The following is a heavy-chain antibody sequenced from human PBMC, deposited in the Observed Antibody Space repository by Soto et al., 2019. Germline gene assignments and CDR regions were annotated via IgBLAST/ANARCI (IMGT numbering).Heavy chain of an antibody. D-gene: IGHD3-10*01. CDR1: GGTFSSYA. V-gene: IGHV1-8*02. J-gene: IGHJ4*02. CDR2: MNPNSGNT. CDR3: ARGDSGSYYGDY. Sequence: ASVKVSCKASGGTFSSYAINWVRQATGQGLEWMGWMNPNSGNTGYAQKFQGRVTMTRNTSISTAYMELSSLRSEDTAVYYCARGDSGSYYGDYWGQGTLVTVSS.